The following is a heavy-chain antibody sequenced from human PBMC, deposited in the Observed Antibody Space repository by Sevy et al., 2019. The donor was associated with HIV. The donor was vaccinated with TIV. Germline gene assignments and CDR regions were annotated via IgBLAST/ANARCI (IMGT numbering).Heavy chain of an antibody. CDR1: GFTFRRYW. CDR2: IKQDGGEK. J-gene: IGHJ4*02. CDR3: ARLRDDSSGFHLDY. Sequence: GGSLRLSSAASGFTFRRYWMTWVRQAPGKGLEWVANIKQDGGEKYSVDSVKGRFTISRDNAKNSLYLQMNSLRVEDTAVYYCARLRDDSSGFHLDYWGQGTLVTVSS. D-gene: IGHD3-22*01. V-gene: IGHV3-7*01.